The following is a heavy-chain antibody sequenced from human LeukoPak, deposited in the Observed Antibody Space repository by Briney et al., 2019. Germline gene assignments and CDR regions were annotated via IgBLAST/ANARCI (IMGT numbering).Heavy chain of an antibody. D-gene: IGHD6-6*01. J-gene: IGHJ5*02. V-gene: IGHV4-30-2*01. CDR2: IYHSGNT. CDR3: AKMSSSSNWFDP. Sequence: TSETLSLTCAVSGGSMSSGGYSWSWIRQPPGKGLEFIGYIYHSGNTYYIPSLKSRVTIPVDRSKNQLSLKLTSVTAADTAVYFCAKMSSSSNWFDPWGQGTLVTVSS. CDR1: GGSMSSGGYS.